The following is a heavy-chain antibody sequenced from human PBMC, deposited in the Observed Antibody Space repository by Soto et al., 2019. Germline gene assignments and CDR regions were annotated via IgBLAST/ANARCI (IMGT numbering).Heavy chain of an antibody. CDR1: GGSFSGYY. CDR2: INHSGST. V-gene: IGHV4-34*01. J-gene: IGHJ4*02. D-gene: IGHD3-22*01. CDR3: ARGPYYDSSDEESISWGFDY. Sequence: SETLSLTCAVYGGSFSGYYWSWIRQPPGKGLEWIGEINHSGSTNYNPSLKSRVTISVDTSKNQFSLKLSSVTAADTAVYYCARGPYYDSSDEESISWGFDYWGQGTLVTVSS.